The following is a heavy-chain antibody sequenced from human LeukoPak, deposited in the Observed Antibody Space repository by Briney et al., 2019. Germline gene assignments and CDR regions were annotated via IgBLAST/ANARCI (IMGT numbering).Heavy chain of an antibody. CDR2: ISGSGGST. J-gene: IGHJ4*02. V-gene: IGHV3-23*01. CDR3: AKDFESGDYFDY. CDR1: GFTFSSYA. Sequence: GGSLRLSCAASGFTFSSYAMSWVRQAPGKGLEWVSAISGSGGSTYYADSVKGRFTISRDNSKNTLYLQMTSLRAEDTAVYYCAKDFESGDYFDYWGQGTLVTVSS. D-gene: IGHD3-10*01.